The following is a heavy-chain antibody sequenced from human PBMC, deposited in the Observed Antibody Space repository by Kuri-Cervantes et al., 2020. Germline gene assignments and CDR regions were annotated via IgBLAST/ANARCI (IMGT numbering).Heavy chain of an antibody. D-gene: IGHD3-3*01. V-gene: IGHV1-2*04. CDR3: ARDRGYDFWSGYRVYYYYYMDV. Sequence: ASVKVSCKASGYTFTGYYMHWVRQAPGQGLEWMGWINPNSGGTNYAQKFQGWVTITRDTSASTAYMELSSLRSEDTAVYYCARDRGYDFWSGYRVYYYYYMDVWGKGTTVTVSS. CDR1: GYTFTGYY. CDR2: INPNSGGT. J-gene: IGHJ6*03.